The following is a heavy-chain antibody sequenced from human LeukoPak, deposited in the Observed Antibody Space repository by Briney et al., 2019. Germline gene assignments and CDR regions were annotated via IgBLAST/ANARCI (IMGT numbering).Heavy chain of an antibody. CDR1: GFTFSSHG. Sequence: GGTLRLSCAASGFTFSSHGMSWVRQAPGKGLEWVSVIYSGGSTYYADSVKGRFTISRDNAKSSLYLQMNSLRAEDTSVYYCARDSDVILPKPFDIWGQGTTVTVSS. D-gene: IGHD2-8*01. CDR2: IYSGGST. J-gene: IGHJ3*02. V-gene: IGHV3-66*01. CDR3: ARDSDVILPKPFDI.